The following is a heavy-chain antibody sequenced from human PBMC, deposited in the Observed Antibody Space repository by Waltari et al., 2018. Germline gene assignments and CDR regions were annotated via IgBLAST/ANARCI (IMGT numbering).Heavy chain of an antibody. CDR2: ISSSSSYI. V-gene: IGHV3-21*01. CDR1: GFTFSSYS. CDR3: ARASAARVYFDY. D-gene: IGHD2-2*01. Sequence: EVQLVESGGGLVKPGGSLRLSCAASGFTFSSYSMNWVRQAPGKGLEWASSISSSSSYIYYADSVKGRFTISRDNAKNSLYLQMNSLRAEDTAVYYCARASAARVYFDYWGQGTLVTVSS. J-gene: IGHJ4*02.